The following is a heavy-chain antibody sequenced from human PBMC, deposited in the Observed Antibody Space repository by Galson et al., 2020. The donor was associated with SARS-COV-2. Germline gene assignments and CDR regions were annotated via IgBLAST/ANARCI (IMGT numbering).Heavy chain of an antibody. D-gene: IGHD3-10*01. CDR1: GYTFTSYG. V-gene: IGHV1-18*04. J-gene: IGHJ6*03. CDR2: ISAYNGNT. CDR3: ARVFDDSGSYYMGYYYYYMDV. Sequence: ASVKVSCKASGYTFTSYGISWVRQAPGQGLEWMGWISAYNGNTNYAQKLQGRVTMTTDTSTSTAYMELRSLRSDDTAVYYCARVFDDSGSYYMGYYYYYMDVWGKGTTVTVSS.